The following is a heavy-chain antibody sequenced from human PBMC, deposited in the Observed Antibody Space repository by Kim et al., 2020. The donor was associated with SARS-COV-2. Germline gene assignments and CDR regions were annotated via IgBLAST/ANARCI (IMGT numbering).Heavy chain of an antibody. Sequence: KKYYADSVKGRFTISRDNSKNTLYLQMNSLGAEDTAVYYCARGLGGLFDYWGQGTLVIVSS. CDR3: ARGLGGLFDY. D-gene: IGHD3-16*01. V-gene: IGHV3-33*01. J-gene: IGHJ4*02. CDR2: KK.